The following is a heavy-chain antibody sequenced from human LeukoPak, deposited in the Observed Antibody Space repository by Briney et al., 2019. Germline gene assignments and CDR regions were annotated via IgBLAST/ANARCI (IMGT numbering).Heavy chain of an antibody. D-gene: IGHD2-21*01. CDR1: GFTFSSYA. CDR2: IYYSGST. V-gene: IGHV4-38-2*01. Sequence: GSLRLSCAASGFTFSSYAMSWVRQPPGKGLEWIGTIYYSGSTYYNPSLKSRVTISADTSKNQFYLKLRSVTAADTAIYFCANAHSDDYFDYWGQGTLVTVSS. J-gene: IGHJ4*02. CDR3: ANAHSDDYFDY.